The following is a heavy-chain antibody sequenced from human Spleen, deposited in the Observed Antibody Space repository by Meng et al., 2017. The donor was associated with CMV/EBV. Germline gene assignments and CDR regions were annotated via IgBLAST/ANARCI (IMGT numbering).Heavy chain of an antibody. CDR2: ISATGGST. Sequence: GESLKISCAASRFTFSDYAMSWVRQAPGKGLEWVSTISATGGSTYYTDSVRGRFTISRDNSRNMLYLRMSGLRAEDTAVYYCAKGLATRLSGVFGNWGQGTLVTVSS. D-gene: IGHD6-6*01. CDR1: RFTFSDYA. CDR3: AKGLATRLSGVFGN. J-gene: IGHJ4*02. V-gene: IGHV3-23*01.